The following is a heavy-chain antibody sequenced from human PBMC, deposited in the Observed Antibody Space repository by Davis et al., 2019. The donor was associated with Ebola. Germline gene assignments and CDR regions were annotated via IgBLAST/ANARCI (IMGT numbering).Heavy chain of an antibody. J-gene: IGHJ2*01. CDR3: ATGTYYYDSSGYGARYFDL. CDR1: GYTFTSYY. Sequence: AASVKVSCKASGYTFTSYYMHWVRQAPGQGLEWMGIINPSGGSTSYAQKFQGRVTMTRDTSTSTVYMELSSLRSEDTAVYYCATGTYYYDSSGYGARYFDLWGRDTLVTVSS. D-gene: IGHD3-22*01. V-gene: IGHV1-46*01. CDR2: INPSGGST.